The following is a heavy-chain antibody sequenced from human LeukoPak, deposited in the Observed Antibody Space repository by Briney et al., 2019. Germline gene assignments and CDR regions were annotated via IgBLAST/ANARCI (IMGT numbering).Heavy chain of an antibody. Sequence: SETLSLTCTVSGGGSISSYYWSWIRQPPGKGLEWVGYVYYNGSTRYNPSLKSRLVISVDMSRNRFSLKLSSVTAADTAVYYCARVGIDYYFDYWGQGTLVTVSS. V-gene: IGHV4-59*01. CDR3: ARVGIDYYFDY. J-gene: IGHJ4*02. CDR1: GGGSISSYY. CDR2: VYYNGST. D-gene: IGHD3-3*01.